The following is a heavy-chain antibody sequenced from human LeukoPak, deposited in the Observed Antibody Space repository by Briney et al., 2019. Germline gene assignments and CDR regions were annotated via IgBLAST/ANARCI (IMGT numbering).Heavy chain of an antibody. CDR1: GFSFSSYG. Sequence: GGSLRLSCAASGFSFSSYGMHWVRQAPGKGLEWVAVISYDGSNKYYADSVKGRFTISRDNSKNTLYLQMNSLRAEDTAVYYCAKNLDYWGQGTLVTVSS. CDR2: ISYDGSNK. J-gene: IGHJ4*02. V-gene: IGHV3-30*18. CDR3: AKNLDY.